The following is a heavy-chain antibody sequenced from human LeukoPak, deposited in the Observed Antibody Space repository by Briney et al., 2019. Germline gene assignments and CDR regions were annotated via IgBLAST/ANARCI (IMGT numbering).Heavy chain of an antibody. J-gene: IGHJ4*02. Sequence: SDTLSLTCTVFGGSVSSYDWSWIRPPPGKGLEWIGYIYYSGSTNYHPSLKSRVTISVDTSKNQCSRRVSSGTAADRALYYCATGYCGGDCYYGYSGQGTLVTVSS. CDR1: GGSVSSYD. CDR2: IYYSGST. V-gene: IGHV4-59*02. D-gene: IGHD2-21*02. CDR3: ATGYCGGDCYYGY.